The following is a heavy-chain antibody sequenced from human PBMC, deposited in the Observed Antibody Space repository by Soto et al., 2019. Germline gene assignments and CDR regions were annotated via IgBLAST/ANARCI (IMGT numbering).Heavy chain of an antibody. CDR2: IYYSGST. V-gene: IGHV4-39*01. Sequence: PSETLSLTCTVSGGSISSSRYYWGWIRQPPGKGLEWIGSIYYSGSTYYNPSLKSRVTISVDTSKNQFSLKLSSVTAGDTAVYYRPRGGNYLMYVRGPGTTVTLSS. CDR1: GGSISSSRYY. J-gene: IGHJ6*02. CDR3: PRGGNYLMYV. D-gene: IGHD5-12*01.